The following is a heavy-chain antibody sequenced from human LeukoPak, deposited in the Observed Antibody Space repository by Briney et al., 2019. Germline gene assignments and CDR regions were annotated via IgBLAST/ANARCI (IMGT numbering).Heavy chain of an antibody. Sequence: KPSETLSLTCTVSGASINSHYWSWIRQPAGKGLEWIGRIYISGSINYNSSLQSRVTMSVDTSKNQFSLKLSSVTAADTAVYYCARALNPLPGTYYFDYWGQGTLVTVSS. CDR2: IYISGSI. CDR1: GASINSHY. CDR3: ARALNPLPGTYYFDY. J-gene: IGHJ4*02. V-gene: IGHV4-4*07. D-gene: IGHD2-15*01.